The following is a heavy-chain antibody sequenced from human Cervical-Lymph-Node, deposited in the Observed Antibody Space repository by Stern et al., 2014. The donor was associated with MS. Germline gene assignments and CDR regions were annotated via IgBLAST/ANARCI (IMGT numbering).Heavy chain of an antibody. CDR1: GYTSPSYA. V-gene: IGHV7-4-1*02. Sequence: VQLVQSGSELKKPGASVKVSCKASGYTSPSYAMNWVRQAPGQGLEWMGWINTNTGNPTYAPGFTGRLGFSLDTSVSQVVLQFSSLKAEDTAVYNGERDGPATSPGIDYWGQGTLVTVSS. J-gene: IGHJ4*02. CDR2: INTNTGNP. CDR3: ERDGPATSPGIDY. D-gene: IGHD2-15*01.